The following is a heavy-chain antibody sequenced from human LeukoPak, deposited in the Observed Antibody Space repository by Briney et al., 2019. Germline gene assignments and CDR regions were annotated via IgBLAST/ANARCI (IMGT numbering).Heavy chain of an antibody. V-gene: IGHV3-21*01. J-gene: IGHJ6*03. Sequence: SVKGRFTVSRDNAENSLYQQMNSLRAEDTAAYYCARLPGYYYYYYYMDVWGKGTTVTVSS. CDR3: ARLPGYYYYYYYMDV.